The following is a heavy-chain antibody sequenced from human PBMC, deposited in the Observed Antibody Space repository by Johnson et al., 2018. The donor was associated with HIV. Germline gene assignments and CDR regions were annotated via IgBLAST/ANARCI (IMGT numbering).Heavy chain of an antibody. Sequence: VQLVESGGSMVRPGGSLRLSCVASGFTFGDYGMSWVRQAPGKGLEWVSGINWNGGSTDYADSVKGRFTISRDNANNSLYLQMNSLRAEDTALYYCAKYYYDSSGPYMTYAFDMWGQGTMVIVSS. CDR2: INWNGGST. CDR3: AKYYYDSSGPYMTYAFDM. J-gene: IGHJ3*02. V-gene: IGHV3-20*04. CDR1: GFTFGDYG. D-gene: IGHD3-22*01.